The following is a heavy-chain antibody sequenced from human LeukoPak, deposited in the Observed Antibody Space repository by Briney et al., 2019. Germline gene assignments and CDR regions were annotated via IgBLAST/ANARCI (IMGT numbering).Heavy chain of an antibody. CDR2: ISGYNGNI. Sequence: ASVKVSCKASGYTFTRYGISWLRQAPGQGLEWMGWISGYNGNIKYAQKLQGRVTMTTDTSTSTAYMELRSLRSDDTAVYYCARDCSGGSCYDGVDYWGQGTLVTVSS. D-gene: IGHD2-15*01. CDR3: ARDCSGGSCYDGVDY. J-gene: IGHJ4*02. V-gene: IGHV1-18*01. CDR1: GYTFTRYG.